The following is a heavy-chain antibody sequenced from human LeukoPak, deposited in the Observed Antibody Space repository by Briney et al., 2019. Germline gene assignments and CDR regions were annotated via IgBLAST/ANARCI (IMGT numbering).Heavy chain of an antibody. D-gene: IGHD5-12*01. Sequence: SETLSLTCAVYGGSFSGYYWSWIRQPPGKGLEWIGGINHSGSTNYNPSLKSRVTISVDTSKNQFSLKLSSVTAADTAVYYCARHKIGYDHYYYMDVWGKGTTVTISS. CDR2: INHSGST. V-gene: IGHV4-34*01. CDR3: ARHKIGYDHYYYMDV. J-gene: IGHJ6*03. CDR1: GGSFSGYY.